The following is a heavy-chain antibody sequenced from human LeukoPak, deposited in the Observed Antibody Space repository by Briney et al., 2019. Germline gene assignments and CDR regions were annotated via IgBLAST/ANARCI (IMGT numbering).Heavy chain of an antibody. Sequence: SETLSLTCTVSGDSISRGYYWVWIRQPPGKGLEWIGYIHSSGNTYYDPSLQNRLIISRDTTEDPLSLTLTSVTAADTAVYFCASGYGSGWLDSWGQGTQVTVSS. D-gene: IGHD3-22*01. CDR1: GDSISRGYY. V-gene: IGHV4-31*03. CDR2: IHSSGNT. J-gene: IGHJ5*01. CDR3: ASGYGSGWLDS.